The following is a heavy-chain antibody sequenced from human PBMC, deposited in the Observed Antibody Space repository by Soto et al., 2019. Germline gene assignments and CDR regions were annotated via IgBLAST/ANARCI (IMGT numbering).Heavy chain of an antibody. Sequence: QVQLVESGGGVVQPGRSLRLSCAASGFTFSSYGMHWVRQAPGKGLEWVAVIWYDGSNKYYADSVKGRFTISRDNSKNTLYLQMNSLRAEDTAVYYCARAFSTSGGMDVWGQGTTVTVSS. CDR2: IWYDGSNK. J-gene: IGHJ6*02. CDR3: ARAFSTSGGMDV. CDR1: GFTFSSYG. V-gene: IGHV3-33*01. D-gene: IGHD2-2*01.